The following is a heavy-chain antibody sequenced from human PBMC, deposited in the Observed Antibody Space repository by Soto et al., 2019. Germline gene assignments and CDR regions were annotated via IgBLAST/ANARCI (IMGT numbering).Heavy chain of an antibody. V-gene: IGHV1-69*13. CDR2: IIPIFGTA. D-gene: IGHD3-22*01. Sequence: ASVKVSCKASGGTFSNYGVNWVRQAPGQGLEWMGGIIPIFGTAKYAQKFQGRVTITADDSTRTAYMELSSLRSEDTAVYYCARDGTLYDSSAYYYLYWGQGTLVTVSS. CDR1: GGTFSNYG. J-gene: IGHJ4*02. CDR3: ARDGTLYDSSAYYYLY.